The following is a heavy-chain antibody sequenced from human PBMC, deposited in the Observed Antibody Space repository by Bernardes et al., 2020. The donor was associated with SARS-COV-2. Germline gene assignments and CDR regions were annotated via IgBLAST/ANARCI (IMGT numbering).Heavy chain of an antibody. Sequence: GGSLSHSCVASGFTFSHYNMNWVRPAPGKGLEWVSKISSSDSTKNYADSVKGRFTISRDNAKNTLYLQMSSLRADDTAVYYCARDHLYYDTLTGWIDQYYFDSWGQGTLVTVSS. D-gene: IGHD3-9*01. CDR3: ARDHLYYDTLTGWIDQYYFDS. CDR1: GFTFSHYN. J-gene: IGHJ4*02. V-gene: IGHV3-48*01. CDR2: ISSSDSTK.